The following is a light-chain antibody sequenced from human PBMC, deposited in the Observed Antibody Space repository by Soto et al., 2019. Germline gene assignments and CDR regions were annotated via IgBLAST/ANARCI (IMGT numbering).Light chain of an antibody. CDR2: GAS. CDR1: QSVSSR. CDR3: QQYDKLRT. V-gene: IGKV3-20*01. Sequence: EVLLTQSPGTLSMSPGDSATLSCRASQSVSSRLAWYQQKSGQAPRLLIYGASSRADGIPDRFSGSGSGRDFTLTISRLEPEDFAVYYCQQYDKLRTFGQGTKVEIK. J-gene: IGKJ1*01.